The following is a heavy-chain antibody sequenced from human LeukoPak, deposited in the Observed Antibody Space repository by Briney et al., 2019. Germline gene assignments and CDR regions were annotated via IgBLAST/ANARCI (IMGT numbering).Heavy chain of an antibody. D-gene: IGHD3-22*01. CDR2: FYSGGST. V-gene: IGHV3-53*01. Sequence: GGSLTLSCAASGYTFSTYEMRWVRQAPGKGLEWVSVFYSGGSTNYSESVKGRFTISRDNSKNTLYLQMNSMRAEDTAVYYCARYYDSSGYTPGAFDIWGQGTMVTVSS. J-gene: IGHJ3*02. CDR3: ARYYDSSGYTPGAFDI. CDR1: GYTFSTYE.